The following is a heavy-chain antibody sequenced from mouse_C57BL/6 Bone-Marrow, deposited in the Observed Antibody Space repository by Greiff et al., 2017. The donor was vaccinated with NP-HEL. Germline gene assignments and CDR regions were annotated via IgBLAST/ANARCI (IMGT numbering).Heavy chain of an antibody. CDR1: GYAFTNYL. J-gene: IGHJ1*03. V-gene: IGHV1-54*01. Sequence: QVQLQQSGAELVRPGTSVKVSCKASGYAFTNYLIEWVKQRPGQGLEWIGVINPGSGGTNYNEKFKGKATLTADKSSSTAYMQLSSLTSEDSAVYFCARNYDGYRYFDVWGTGTTVTVSS. CDR3: ARNYDGYRYFDV. D-gene: IGHD2-3*01. CDR2: INPGSGGT.